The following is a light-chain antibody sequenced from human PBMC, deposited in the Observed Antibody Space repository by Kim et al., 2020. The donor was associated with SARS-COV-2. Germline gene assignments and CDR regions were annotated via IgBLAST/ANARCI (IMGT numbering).Light chain of an antibody. CDR3: QQYDDWPPWT. CDR2: DAS. CDR1: QSVNSN. V-gene: IGKV3-15*01. Sequence: EIVMTQFPATLSVSPGETATLSCRATQSVNSNVAWYQQKPGQAPRLLIYDASTRATDIPARFSGSGSGTDFTLTISSLQSEDLAIYHCQQYDDWPPWTFGQGTKVEIK. J-gene: IGKJ1*01.